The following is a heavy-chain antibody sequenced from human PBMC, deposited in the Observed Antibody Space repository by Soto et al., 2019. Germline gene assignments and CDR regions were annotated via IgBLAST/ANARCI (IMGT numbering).Heavy chain of an antibody. CDR2: IYPSVSS. CDR1: GFAISRGYY. V-gene: IGHV4-38-2*02. CDR3: AREKVGTTFFDN. D-gene: IGHD1-1*01. Sequence: SETLSLTCSVAGFAISRGYYWSWVRQPPGKGLEWIGSIYPSVSSYHNPSLETRVRLSIDTSKNQFTLNLTSVTAADTALYYCAREKVGTTFFDNWGQGIQVTVSS. J-gene: IGHJ4*02.